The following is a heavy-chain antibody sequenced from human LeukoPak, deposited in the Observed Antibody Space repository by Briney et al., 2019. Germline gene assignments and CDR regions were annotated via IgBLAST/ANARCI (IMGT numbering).Heavy chain of an antibody. CDR1: GFTFSSYS. Sequence: GGSLRLSCAASGFTFSSYSMNWVSQAPGKGLEWVSSISSSSSYIYYADSVKGRFTISRDNAKNSLYLQMNSLRAEDTAVYYCAREMTGGQTVIVVVPAALDYWGQGTLVTVSP. V-gene: IGHV3-21*01. CDR3: AREMTGGQTVIVVVPAALDY. D-gene: IGHD2-2*01. J-gene: IGHJ4*02. CDR2: ISSSSSYI.